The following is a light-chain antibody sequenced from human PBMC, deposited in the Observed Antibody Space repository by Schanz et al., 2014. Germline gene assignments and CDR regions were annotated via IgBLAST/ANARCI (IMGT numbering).Light chain of an antibody. CDR1: QGVSSN. V-gene: IGKV3D-11*01. Sequence: EIVMTQSPATLSVSPGERATLSCRASQGVSSNLAWYHQKPGQAPRLLIYDASNRATGIPARFSGSGPGTDFTLTISSLEPEDFAVYYCQQRSNWPLTFGGGTKVEIK. J-gene: IGKJ4*01. CDR3: QQRSNWPLT. CDR2: DAS.